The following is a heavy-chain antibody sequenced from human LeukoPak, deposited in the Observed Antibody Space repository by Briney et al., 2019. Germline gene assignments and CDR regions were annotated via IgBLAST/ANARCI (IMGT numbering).Heavy chain of an antibody. CDR2: VNPGGDST. J-gene: IGHJ4*02. CDR3: AKDRAGTPWAD. CDR1: GFTFGIYS. Sequence: GSLRLSCAASGFTFGIYSMTWVRQAPGKGLGWVSTVNPGGDSTYYADSVKGRFTISRDNSKNTVYLQMSSLRAEDTAIYYCAKDRAGTPWADWGQGTLVTVSS. D-gene: IGHD1-1*01. V-gene: IGHV3-23*01.